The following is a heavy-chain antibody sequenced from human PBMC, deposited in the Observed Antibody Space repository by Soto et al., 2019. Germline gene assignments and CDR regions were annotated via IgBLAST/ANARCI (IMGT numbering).Heavy chain of an antibody. CDR3: ASFSSGYYSSKFDY. J-gene: IGHJ4*02. CDR2: IYYSGST. D-gene: IGHD3-22*01. V-gene: IGHV4-39*01. CDR1: GGSISSSSYY. Sequence: SETLSLTCTVSGGSISSSSYYWGWIRQPPGKGLEWIGSIYYSGSTYYNPSLKSRVTISVDTSKNQFSLKLSSVTAADTAVYYCASFSSGYYSSKFDYWGQGTLVTVSS.